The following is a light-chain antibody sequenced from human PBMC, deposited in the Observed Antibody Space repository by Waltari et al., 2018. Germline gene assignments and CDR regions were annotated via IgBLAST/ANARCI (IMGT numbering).Light chain of an antibody. Sequence: EIVLTQSPATLCLSQGERVTLPCRASQSVNNYLAGYQQKPGQAPRLLLYDASSRATGIPARFSGNGSGTDFTLTISSLEAEDFAVYYCQQRSIRPPAYSFGQGTRLEIK. J-gene: IGKJ2*03. V-gene: IGKV3-11*01. CDR1: QSVNNY. CDR3: QQRSIRPPAYS. CDR2: DAS.